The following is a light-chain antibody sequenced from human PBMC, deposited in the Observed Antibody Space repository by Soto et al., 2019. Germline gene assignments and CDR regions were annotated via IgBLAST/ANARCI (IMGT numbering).Light chain of an antibody. V-gene: IGKV3-15*01. Sequence: DIVVTRSRATLSGSPSERVTRSLRASQSVDINLAWYQQKPGQAPRLLIYGASTRAIDMPGRFSGRGSGTEFTLTISSLQSEDFAVYYCQQYRNWPRTFGQGTKVDIK. J-gene: IGKJ1*01. CDR2: GAS. CDR3: QQYRNWPRT. CDR1: QSVDIN.